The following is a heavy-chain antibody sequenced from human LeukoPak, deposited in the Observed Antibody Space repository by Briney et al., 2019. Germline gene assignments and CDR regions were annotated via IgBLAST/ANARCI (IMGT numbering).Heavy chain of an antibody. Sequence: GASVKVSCTASGYTFTSYDINWVRQATGQGLEWMGWMNPNSGNTGYAQKFQGRVTMTRNTSISTAYMELSSLRSEDTAVYYCARGLRGITEPNKWGQGTLVTVSS. J-gene: IGHJ4*02. V-gene: IGHV1-8*01. CDR3: ARGLRGITEPNK. D-gene: IGHD1-20*01. CDR2: MNPNSGNT. CDR1: GYTFTSYD.